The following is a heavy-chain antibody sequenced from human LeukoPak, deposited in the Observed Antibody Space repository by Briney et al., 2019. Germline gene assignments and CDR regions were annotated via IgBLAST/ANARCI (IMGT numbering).Heavy chain of an antibody. CDR2: IYYSGST. CDR3: ATLKRSGWYFSYFDY. CDR1: GGSISSYY. V-gene: IGHV4-59*01. J-gene: IGHJ4*02. Sequence: PSETLSLTCTVSGGSISSYYWSWIRQPPGKGLEWIGYIYYSGSTNYNPSLKSRVTISVDTSKNQFSLKLSSVTAADTAVYYCATLKRSGWYFSYFDYWGQGTLVTVSS. D-gene: IGHD6-19*01.